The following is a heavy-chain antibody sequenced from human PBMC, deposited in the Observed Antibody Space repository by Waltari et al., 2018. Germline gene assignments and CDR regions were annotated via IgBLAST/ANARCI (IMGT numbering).Heavy chain of an antibody. Sequence: QVQLVQSGAEVKKPGSSVKVSCKASGGTFSSYTISWVRQAPGQGLEWLGRTTPILGIANDAQKFQGRGTITAEKSPSTAYMELSSLRSEDTAVYYCASFPAYYYGMDVWGQGTTVTVSS. CDR3: ASFPAYYYGMDV. V-gene: IGHV1-69*02. CDR1: GGTFSSYT. CDR2: TTPILGIA. J-gene: IGHJ6*02.